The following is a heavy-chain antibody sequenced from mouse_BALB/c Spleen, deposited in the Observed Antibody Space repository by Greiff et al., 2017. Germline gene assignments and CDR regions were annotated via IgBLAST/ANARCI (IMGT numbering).Heavy chain of an antibody. J-gene: IGHJ4*01. Sequence: EVQVVESGGGLVKPGGSLKLSCAASGFTFSDYYMYWVRQTPEKRLEWVATISDGGSYTYYPDSVKGRFTISRDNAKNNLYLQMSSLKSEDTAMYYCARDYDYDGYAMDYWGQGTSVTVSS. V-gene: IGHV5-4*02. CDR1: GFTFSDYY. CDR2: ISDGGSYT. CDR3: ARDYDYDGYAMDY. D-gene: IGHD2-4*01.